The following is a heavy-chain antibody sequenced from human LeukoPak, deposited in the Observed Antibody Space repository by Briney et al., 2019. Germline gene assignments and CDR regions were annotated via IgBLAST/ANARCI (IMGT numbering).Heavy chain of an antibody. V-gene: IGHV3-23*01. CDR2: ISGSGGST. CDR3: AKTLYYYDSSGYYYVANTPFDY. Sequence: GVLRLSCAASGFTFTNYAMSWVSQAPGKGLEWVSAISGSGGSTHYADSVKGRFTISRDNSKNTLYLQMNSLRAEDTAVYYCAKTLYYYDSSGYYYVANTPFDYWGQGTLVTVSS. D-gene: IGHD3-22*01. J-gene: IGHJ4*02. CDR1: GFTFTNYA.